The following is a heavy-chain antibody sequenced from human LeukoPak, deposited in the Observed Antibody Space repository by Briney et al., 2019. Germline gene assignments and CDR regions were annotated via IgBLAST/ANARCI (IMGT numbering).Heavy chain of an antibody. V-gene: IGHV4-38-2*02. CDR3: ARGLVVPAALGIYYYYYIDV. CDR1: GYSISSGYY. D-gene: IGHD2-2*01. Sequence: SETLSLTCTVSGYSISSGYYWGWIRQPPGKGLEWIGSIYHSGSTYYNPSLKSRVTISVDTSKNQFSLKLSSVTAADTAVYYCARGLVVPAALGIYYYYYIDVWGKGTTVTISS. J-gene: IGHJ6*03. CDR2: IYHSGST.